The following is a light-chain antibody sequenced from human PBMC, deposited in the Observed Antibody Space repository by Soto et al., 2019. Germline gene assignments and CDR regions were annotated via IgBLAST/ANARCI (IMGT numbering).Light chain of an antibody. Sequence: QSALTHPASGSGSPGQSTTISCTRTSSNVCGYNYVSWYQQHPGKAPKLMIYDVSNLPSGVSNLFSGSKSGNTAALTISGLHAEDEADYYCSSYTSSNTLLYIVGTGT. CDR1: SSNVCGYNY. CDR3: SSYTSSNTLLYI. V-gene: IGLV2-14*01. J-gene: IGLJ1*01. CDR2: DVS.